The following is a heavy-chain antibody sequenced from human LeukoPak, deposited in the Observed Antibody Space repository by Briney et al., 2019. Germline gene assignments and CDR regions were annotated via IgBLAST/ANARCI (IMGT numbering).Heavy chain of an antibody. CDR1: GYTFTGYY. CDR2: INPNSGGT. D-gene: IGHD2-15*01. J-gene: IGHJ4*02. Sequence: ASVKVSCKASGYTFTGYYMHWVRQAPGQGLEWMGWINPNSGGTNYAQRFQGRVTMTRDTSISTAYMELSRLRSDDTAVYYCARDESGRLSHFDYWGQGTLVTVS. V-gene: IGHV1-2*02. CDR3: ARDESGRLSHFDY.